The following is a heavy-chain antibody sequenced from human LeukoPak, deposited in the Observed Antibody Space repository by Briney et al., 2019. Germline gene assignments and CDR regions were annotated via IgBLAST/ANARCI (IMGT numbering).Heavy chain of an antibody. CDR3: ARRRYSGSSQHFDY. D-gene: IGHD1-26*01. CDR1: GFTFSSYW. V-gene: IGHV3-7*01. Sequence: GGSLRLSCAASGFTFSSYWMSWVRQAPGKGLEGVANIKQDGSEKYYVDSVKGRFTISRDNAKNSLYLQMNSLRAEDTAVYYCARRRYSGSSQHFDYWGQATLVTVSS. J-gene: IGHJ4*02. CDR2: IKQDGSEK.